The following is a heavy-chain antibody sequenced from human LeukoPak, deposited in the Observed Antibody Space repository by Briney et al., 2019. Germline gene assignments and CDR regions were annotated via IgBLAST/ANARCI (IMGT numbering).Heavy chain of an antibody. CDR2: ISYDGSIK. V-gene: IGHV3-30*18. CDR3: AKVSAVGGFYYYGMDV. Sequence: PGGSLRLSCAASGFTFSTFGMPWVRQAPGKGLDWVALISYDGSIKYYADSVKGRFTISRDNSKNTLYLQMNSLRDEDTAVYYCAKVSAVGGFYYYGMDVWGQGTTVTVSS. D-gene: IGHD6-19*01. CDR1: GFTFSTFG. J-gene: IGHJ6*02.